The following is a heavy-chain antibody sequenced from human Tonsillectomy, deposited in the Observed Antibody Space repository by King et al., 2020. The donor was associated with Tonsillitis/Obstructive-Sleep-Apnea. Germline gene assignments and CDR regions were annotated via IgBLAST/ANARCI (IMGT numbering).Heavy chain of an antibody. CDR1: GFSFSSYW. Sequence: VQLVESGGDLVQPGGSLRLSCAASGFSFSSYWMHWVRQAPGKGLMWVSRINVDGSSTSYADSVKGRFTISRDNAKNTLYLQLNSLRAEDAAVYYCTFGGGMAKDAFDFWGQGTMVTVSS. CDR2: INVDGSST. CDR3: TFGGGMAKDAFDF. V-gene: IGHV3-74*01. J-gene: IGHJ3*01. D-gene: IGHD3-16*01.